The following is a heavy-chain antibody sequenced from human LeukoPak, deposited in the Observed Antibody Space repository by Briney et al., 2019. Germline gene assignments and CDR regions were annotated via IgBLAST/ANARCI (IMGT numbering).Heavy chain of an antibody. D-gene: IGHD3-16*02. CDR3: ARHIGGGIEDMDV. J-gene: IGHJ6*03. V-gene: IGHV4-59*08. Sequence: PSETLSLTGTVSGGSIGTYYWSWVRQSPGTGLKWIGYIYVTGTRYNPYLQSRVTISVDRSRNQFFLKMTSVTAADTAVYYCARHIGGGIEDMDVWGRGTKVTVSS. CDR1: GGSIGTYY. CDR2: IYVTGT.